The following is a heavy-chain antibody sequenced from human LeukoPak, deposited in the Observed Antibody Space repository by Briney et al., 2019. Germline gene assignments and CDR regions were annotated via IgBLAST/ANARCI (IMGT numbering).Heavy chain of an antibody. CDR2: ISSSGGST. CDR1: GFTFSSYA. D-gene: IGHD6-13*01. CDR3: AKPIAAARGDFDY. Sequence: GGSLRLSCAASGFTFSSYAMNWVRQAPGKGLEWVSAISSSGGSTYYADSVKGRFTISRDNSKNTLYLQMNSLRVEDTAVYFCAKPIAAARGDFDYWGQGTLVTVSS. V-gene: IGHV3-23*01. J-gene: IGHJ4*02.